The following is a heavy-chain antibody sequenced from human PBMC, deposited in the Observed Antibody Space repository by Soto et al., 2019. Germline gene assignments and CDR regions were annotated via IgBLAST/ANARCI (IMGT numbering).Heavy chain of an antibody. CDR3: AREASGSYYYSYGMDV. D-gene: IGHD2-15*01. Sequence: GGSLRLSCAASGFTFSSYAMHCVRQAPGKGLEWVAVISYDGRNKYYAESVKCRFDISRENSKNTLYLQMNSLRAEDPAVYYCAREASGSYYYSYGMDVWGPGTTVTVSS. J-gene: IGHJ6*02. CDR2: ISYDGRNK. V-gene: IGHV3-30*09. CDR1: GFTFSSYA.